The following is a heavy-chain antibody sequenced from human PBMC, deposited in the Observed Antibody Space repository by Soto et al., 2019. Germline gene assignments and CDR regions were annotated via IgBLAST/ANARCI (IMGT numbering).Heavy chain of an antibody. CDR3: ARPITARRAWDAFDI. J-gene: IGHJ3*02. CDR1: GYTFTGYY. CDR2: INPNSGGT. D-gene: IGHD6-6*01. Sequence: ASVKVSCKASGYTFTGYYMHWVRQAPGQGLEWMGWINPNSGGTNYAQKFQGRVTMTRDTSISTAYMELSRLRSDDTAVYYCARPITARRAWDAFDIWGQGTMVTVSS. V-gene: IGHV1-2*02.